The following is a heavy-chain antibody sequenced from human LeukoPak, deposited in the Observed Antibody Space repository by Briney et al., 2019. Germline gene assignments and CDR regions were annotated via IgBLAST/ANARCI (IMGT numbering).Heavy chain of an antibody. CDR2: ISGSGGST. D-gene: IGHD6-19*01. CDR3: AKDRGQWLVRGSAMDY. V-gene: IGHV3-23*01. CDR1: GFTFSSYA. Sequence: PGGSLSLSCAASGFTFSSYAMSWVRQAPGKGLEWVSAISGSGGSTHYADSVKGRFTISRDNSKNTLYLQMNSLRAEDTAVYYCAKDRGQWLVRGSAMDYWGQGTLVTVSS. J-gene: IGHJ4*02.